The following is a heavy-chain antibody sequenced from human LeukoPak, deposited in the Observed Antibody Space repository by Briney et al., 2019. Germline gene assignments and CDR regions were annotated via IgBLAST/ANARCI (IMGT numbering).Heavy chain of an antibody. Sequence: GGSLRLSCAASGFTFSNYAMSWVRQAPGKGLEWVSAISDSGGSTYYADSVKGRFTISRDSSKNTLYLQMNSLRAEDTAVYYCARVSILIVPYYAFDIWGQGTMVTVSS. CDR2: ISDSGGST. CDR3: ARVSILIVPYYAFDI. V-gene: IGHV3-23*01. J-gene: IGHJ3*02. CDR1: GFTFSNYA. D-gene: IGHD2/OR15-2a*01.